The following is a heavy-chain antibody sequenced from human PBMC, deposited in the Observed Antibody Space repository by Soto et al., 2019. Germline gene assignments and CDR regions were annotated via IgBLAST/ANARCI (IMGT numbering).Heavy chain of an antibody. V-gene: IGHV5-51*01. D-gene: IGHD3-10*01. J-gene: IGHJ6*02. CDR1: GYSFTSYL. Sequence: GESLKISCKGSGYSFTSYLIGWVRQMPGKGLEWMGIIYPGDSDTRYTPSFQGQVTISAAKSNSTAYLQWSSLKASDTAMYYCARLKGSGSYLPYYYYGMDVWGQGTTVTVSS. CDR2: IYPGDSDT. CDR3: ARLKGSGSYLPYYYYGMDV.